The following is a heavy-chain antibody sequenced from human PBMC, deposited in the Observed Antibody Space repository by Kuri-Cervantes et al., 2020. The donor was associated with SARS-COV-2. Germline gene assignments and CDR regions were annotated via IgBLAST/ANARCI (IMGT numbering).Heavy chain of an antibody. CDR1: GGSISSGSYY. J-gene: IGHJ5*02. D-gene: IGHD3-10*01. Sequence: SETLSLTCTVSGGSISSGSYYWSWIRQPAGKGLEWIGRIYTSGSTNYNPSLKSRVTISVDTSKNQFSLKLSSVTAADTAVYYCARAPSDLSNVLLWFGEKLRFDPWGQGTLVTVSS. CDR3: ARAPSDLSNVLLWFGEKLRFDP. V-gene: IGHV4-61*02. CDR2: IYTSGST.